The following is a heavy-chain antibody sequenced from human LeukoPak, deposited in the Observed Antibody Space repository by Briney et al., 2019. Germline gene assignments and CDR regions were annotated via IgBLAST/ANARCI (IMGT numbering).Heavy chain of an antibody. D-gene: IGHD2-8*01. CDR2: INHSGST. CDR3: ARGVEGYSMVYAHPFDY. V-gene: IGHV4-30-2*01. Sequence: SETLSLTCAVSGGSISSGGYSWSWIRQPPGKGLEWIGYINHSGSTNYNPSLRSRVTISVDTSKNQFSLKLSSVTAADTAVYYCARGVEGYSMVYAHPFDYWGQGTLVTVSS. J-gene: IGHJ4*02. CDR1: GGSISSGGYS.